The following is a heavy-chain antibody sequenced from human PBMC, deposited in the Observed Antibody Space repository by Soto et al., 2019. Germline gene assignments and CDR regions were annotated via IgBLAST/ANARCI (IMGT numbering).Heavy chain of an antibody. CDR1: GGSISSYY. V-gene: IGHV4-59*01. CDR3: ARRYGASFDY. J-gene: IGHJ4*02. Sequence: PSETLSPTCTFSGGSISSYYWSWIRQPPGKGLEWIGYIYYSGSTNYNPSLKSRVTISVDTSKNQFSLKLSSVTAADTAVYYCARRYGASFDYWGQGTLVTVSS. CDR2: IYYSGST. D-gene: IGHD4-17*01.